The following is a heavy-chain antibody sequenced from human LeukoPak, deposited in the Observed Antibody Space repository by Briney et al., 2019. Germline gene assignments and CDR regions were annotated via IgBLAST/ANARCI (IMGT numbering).Heavy chain of an antibody. CDR2: ISSSSSYI. Sequence: KAGGSLRLSCAASGFTFSSYSMNWVRQAPGKGLEWVSSISSSSSYIYYADSVKGRFTISRDNAKNSLYLQMNSLRAEDTAVYYCARVVGGRYYYDSSGYYVDAFDIWGQGTMVTVSS. D-gene: IGHD3-22*01. CDR1: GFTFSSYS. J-gene: IGHJ3*02. CDR3: ARVVGGRYYYDSSGYYVDAFDI. V-gene: IGHV3-21*01.